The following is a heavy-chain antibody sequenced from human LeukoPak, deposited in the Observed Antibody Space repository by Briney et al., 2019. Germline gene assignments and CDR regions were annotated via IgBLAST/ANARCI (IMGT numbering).Heavy chain of an antibody. D-gene: IGHD2-2*01. J-gene: IGHJ4*02. CDR3: ARGLCTSSSCYQGSFDF. Sequence: GGSLRLSCEASGFIFSSAWMTWVRQAPGKGLEWVGHITNKTNGGTTDYAAPVKGRFIISRDDSKKTLYLQMNRLRTEDTAVYYCARGLCTSSSCYQGSFDFWGLGTLVTVSS. CDR2: ITNKTNGGTT. V-gene: IGHV3-15*01. CDR1: GFIFSSAW.